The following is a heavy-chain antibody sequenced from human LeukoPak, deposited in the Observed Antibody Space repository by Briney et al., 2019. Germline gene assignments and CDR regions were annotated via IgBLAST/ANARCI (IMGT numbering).Heavy chain of an antibody. D-gene: IGHD6-6*01. Sequence: SVKVSCKASGFTFTSSAVQWVRQARGQRLEWIGWIVVGSGNTNYAQKFQERVTITRDMSTSTAYMELSSLRSEDTAVYYCAVLVGYSSSNIAYFDYWGQGTLVTVSS. J-gene: IGHJ4*02. CDR3: AVLVGYSSSNIAYFDY. CDR1: GFTFTSSA. CDR2: IVVGSGNT. V-gene: IGHV1-58*01.